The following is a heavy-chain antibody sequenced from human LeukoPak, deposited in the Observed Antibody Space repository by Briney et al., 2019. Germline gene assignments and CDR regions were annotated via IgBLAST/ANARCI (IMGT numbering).Heavy chain of an antibody. CDR1: GGTFHPYA. CDR2: KIPLFSET. Sequence: GASVKVSCKASGGTFHPYAISWVRQARGQGGEGMEGKIPLFSETKYAQKLQGRLIFKADEYKNRVYMEVRRETSEDTAVYYCARDEDSRSYYLGYWCSDLWGRGTLVTVSS. V-gene: IGHV1-69*13. D-gene: IGHD1-26*01. CDR3: ARDEDSRSYYLGYWCSDL. J-gene: IGHJ2*01.